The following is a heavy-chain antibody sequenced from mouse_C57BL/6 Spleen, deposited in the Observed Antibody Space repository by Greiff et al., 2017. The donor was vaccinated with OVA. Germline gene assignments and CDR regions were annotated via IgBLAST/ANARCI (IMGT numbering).Heavy chain of an antibody. Sequence: QVQLQQPGAELVKPGASVKLSCKASGYTFTSYWMHWVKQRPGRGLEWIGRIDPNSGGTKYNEKFKSKATLTVDKPSSTAYMQLSSLTSEDSAVDYCARGGDCYGSSYSYAMDYWGQGTSVTVSS. V-gene: IGHV1-72*01. CDR2: IDPNSGGT. CDR3: ARGGDCYGSSYSYAMDY. D-gene: IGHD1-1*01. J-gene: IGHJ4*01. CDR1: GYTFTSYW.